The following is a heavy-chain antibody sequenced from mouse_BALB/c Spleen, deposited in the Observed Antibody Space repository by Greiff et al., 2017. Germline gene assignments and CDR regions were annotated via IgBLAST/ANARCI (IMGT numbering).Heavy chain of an antibody. CDR2: ISSGGSYT. Sequence: EVQGVESGGGLVKPGGSLKLSCAASGFTFSSYAMSWVRQTPEKRLEWVATISSGGSYTYYPDSVKGRFTISRDNAKNTLYLQMSSLRSEDTAMYYRARHGGNPHFDYWGQGTTLTVSS. CDR3: ARHGGNPHFDY. J-gene: IGHJ2*01. D-gene: IGHD2-1*01. V-gene: IGHV5-9-3*01. CDR1: GFTFSSYA.